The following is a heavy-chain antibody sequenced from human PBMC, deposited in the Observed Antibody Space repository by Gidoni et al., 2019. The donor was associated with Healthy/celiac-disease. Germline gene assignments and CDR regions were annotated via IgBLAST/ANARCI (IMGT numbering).Heavy chain of an antibody. CDR3: AREGVAPRAFDI. CDR2: IWDDGSNK. V-gene: IGHV3-33*01. Sequence: QVQLVESGGGVVQPGRSLRLSCAASGFTFSSYGMHWVLQAPGKGLEWVAVIWDDGSNKYYADSVKGRFTISRDNSKNTLYLQMNSLRAEDTAVYYCAREGVAPRAFDIWGQGTMVTVSS. J-gene: IGHJ3*02. CDR1: GFTFSSYG. D-gene: IGHD2-21*01.